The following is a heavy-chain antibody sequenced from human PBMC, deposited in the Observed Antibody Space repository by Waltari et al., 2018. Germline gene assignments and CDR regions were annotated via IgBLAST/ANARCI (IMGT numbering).Heavy chain of an antibody. CDR3: AKGFTVTLLPFDY. J-gene: IGHJ4*02. V-gene: IGHV3-23*01. CDR1: GFTFSSQA. D-gene: IGHD4-4*01. CDR2: ISGSGGIT. Sequence: EGQLLESGGGLVQPGGSLILSCAASGFTFSSQAMSWGRKAQGKGLEWVSAISGSGGITYYADSVKGRFTISRDNSKNTLYLQMNSLRAEDTAVYYCAKGFTVTLLPFDYWGQGTLVTVSS.